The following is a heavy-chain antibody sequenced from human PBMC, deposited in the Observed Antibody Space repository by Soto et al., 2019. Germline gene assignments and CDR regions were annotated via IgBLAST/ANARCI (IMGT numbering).Heavy chain of an antibody. D-gene: IGHD2-8*02. Sequence: EVQLLESGGGVVQPGGSLRLSCAASGFTFNTHTMGWVRQAPGKGLEWVAAISGSVVGTYYADSVKGRFSISRDNSHNMLFLQLNSLKAEDTAVYYCAKDLASCSGGVCYSLYFDSWGQGALVTVSS. CDR3: AKDLASCSGGVCYSLYFDS. CDR2: ISGSVVGT. J-gene: IGHJ4*02. V-gene: IGHV3-23*01. CDR1: GFTFNTHT.